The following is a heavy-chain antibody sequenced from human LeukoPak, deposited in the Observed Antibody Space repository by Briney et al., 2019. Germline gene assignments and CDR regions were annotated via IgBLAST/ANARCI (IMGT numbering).Heavy chain of an antibody. CDR2: ISSSSSYI. CDR1: GFTFSSYS. CDR3: ASYPCSGSYFFDY. J-gene: IGHJ4*02. Sequence: GGSLRLSCAASGFTFSSYSMNWVRQAPGKGLEWVSSISSSSSYIYYADSVKGRFTISRDNAKNSLYLQMNSLRAEDTAVYYCASYPCSGSYFFDYWGQGTLVTVSS. D-gene: IGHD1-26*01. V-gene: IGHV3-21*01.